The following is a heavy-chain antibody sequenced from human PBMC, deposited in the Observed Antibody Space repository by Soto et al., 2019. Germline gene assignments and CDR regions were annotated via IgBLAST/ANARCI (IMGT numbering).Heavy chain of an antibody. CDR2: IWYDGTNK. Sequence: QVQLVESGGGVVQPGRSLRLSCAASGFTFSSYGMHWVRQAPGKGLEWVAVIWYDGTNKYYADSVKGRFTISRDNSKNTLYLQMNSLRAEDTAVYYCARDITMVRGVIALYYYGMDVWGQGTTVTVSS. CDR1: GFTFSSYG. J-gene: IGHJ6*01. D-gene: IGHD3-10*01. CDR3: ARDITMVRGVIALYYYGMDV. V-gene: IGHV3-33*08.